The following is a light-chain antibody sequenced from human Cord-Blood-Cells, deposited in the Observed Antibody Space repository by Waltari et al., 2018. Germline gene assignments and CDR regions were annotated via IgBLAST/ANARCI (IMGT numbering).Light chain of an antibody. CDR3: SSYTSSSTGV. V-gene: IGLV2-14*03. J-gene: IGLJ3*02. CDR1: SSDVGGYNY. Sequence: QSALTQPASVSGSPGQSITISCTGTSSDVGGYNYVPWYQQHPGKAPKLMIENVSNRPSGVSNRCSGSNAGNRASLTISGLQAEDEADYYCSSYTSSSTGVFGGGTKLTVL. CDR2: NVS.